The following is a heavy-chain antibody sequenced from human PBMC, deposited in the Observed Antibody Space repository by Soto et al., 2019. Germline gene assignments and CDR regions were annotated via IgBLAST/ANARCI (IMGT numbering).Heavy chain of an antibody. CDR1: GGSISSYY. Sequence: SETLSVTCTVSGGSISSYYWSWFRQPPGKGLEWIGYIYYSGSTNYNPSLKSRVTISVDTSKNQFSLKLSSVTAADTAVYYCARSLLWFGEFDYWGQGTLVTVSS. CDR3: ARSLLWFGEFDY. D-gene: IGHD3-10*01. V-gene: IGHV4-59*08. J-gene: IGHJ4*02. CDR2: IYYSGST.